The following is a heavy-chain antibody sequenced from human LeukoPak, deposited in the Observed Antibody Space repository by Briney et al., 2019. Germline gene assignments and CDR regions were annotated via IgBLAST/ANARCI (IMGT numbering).Heavy chain of an antibody. CDR2: INPNSGGT. CDR3: ARGRARAIAVAGTNWFDP. CDR1: GYTFTGYY. J-gene: IGHJ5*02. V-gene: IGHV1-2*02. Sequence: ASVKVSCKASGYTFTGYYMHWVRQAPGQGLEWMGWINPNSGGTNYAQKFQGRVTMTRDTSISTAYMELSRLTSDDTAVYYLARGRARAIAVAGTNWFDPWGQGTLVTVSS. D-gene: IGHD6-19*01.